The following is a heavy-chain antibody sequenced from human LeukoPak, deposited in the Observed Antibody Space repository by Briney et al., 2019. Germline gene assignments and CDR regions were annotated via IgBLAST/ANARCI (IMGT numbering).Heavy chain of an antibody. D-gene: IGHD3-10*01. V-gene: IGHV1-2*02. CDR3: ARGGYSESFYNPRSYGMDV. CDR2: INTHSGGT. Sequence: ASVKVSCKTSGYTFTAFFMHWVRQAPGQALEWTGWINTHSGGTNYAQKFQGRVTMTRGTSASTVYMELSSLRSEDTAVYYCARGGYSESFYNPRSYGMDVWGQGTTVIVSS. CDR1: GYTFTAFF. J-gene: IGHJ6*02.